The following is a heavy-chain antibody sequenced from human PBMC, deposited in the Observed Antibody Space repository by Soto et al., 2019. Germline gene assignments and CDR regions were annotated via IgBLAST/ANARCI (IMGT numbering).Heavy chain of an antibody. V-gene: IGHV3-21*01. Sequence: EVQLVESGGGLVKPGGSLRLSCAASGFTFSSYSMNWVRQAPGKGLEWVSSISSSSSYIYYADSVKGRFTISRDNAKNAPYPXMNSLRAEDTAVYYCARDPSDYYDSSGYSKGPFDYWGQGTLVTVSS. J-gene: IGHJ4*02. CDR3: ARDPSDYYDSSGYSKGPFDY. CDR1: GFTFSSYS. D-gene: IGHD3-22*01. CDR2: ISSSSSYI.